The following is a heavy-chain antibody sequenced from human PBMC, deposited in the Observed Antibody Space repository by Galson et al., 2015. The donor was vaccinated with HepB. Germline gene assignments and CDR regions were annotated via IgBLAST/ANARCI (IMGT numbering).Heavy chain of an antibody. J-gene: IGHJ4*02. CDR3: ARNPRDGSNWLKAFDY. D-gene: IGHD6-13*01. Sequence: SLRLSCAASGFTFSNSAMHWVRQAPGKGLEWVAVISDDGSNKYYADSVKGRFTISRDNFKNTQYLQMNSLRPEDTAVYYCARNPRDGSNWLKAFDYWGQGTLVTVSS. CDR1: GFTFSNSA. V-gene: IGHV3-30-3*01. CDR2: ISDDGSNK.